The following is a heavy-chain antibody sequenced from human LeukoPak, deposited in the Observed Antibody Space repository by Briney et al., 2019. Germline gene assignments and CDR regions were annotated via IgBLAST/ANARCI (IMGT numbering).Heavy chain of an antibody. CDR3: ERWVLAYTIDF. CDR1: GFSFSTYW. CDR2: INPGAGEK. Sequence: GGSLRLSCAASGFSFSTYWMACVRQAPGKGLEWVANINPGAGEKYYVDSVKGRFTISRDDAKTSLYLQMDNLRVEDTAVYSCERWVLAYTIDFWGQGTLVTVSS. D-gene: IGHD3-3*02. J-gene: IGHJ4*02. V-gene: IGHV3-7*01.